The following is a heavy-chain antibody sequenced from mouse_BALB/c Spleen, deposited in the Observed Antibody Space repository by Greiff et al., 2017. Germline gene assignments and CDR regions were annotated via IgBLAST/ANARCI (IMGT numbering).Heavy chain of an antibody. Sequence: DVKLQESGPGLVKPSQSLSLTCSVTGYSITSGYYWNWIRQFPGNKLEWMGYISYDGSNNYNPSLKNRISITRDTSKNQFFLKLNSVTTEDTATYYCARDRWYFDVWGAGTTVTVSS. CDR1: GYSITSGYY. J-gene: IGHJ1*01. CDR2: ISYDGSN. V-gene: IGHV3-6*02. CDR3: ARDRWYFDV.